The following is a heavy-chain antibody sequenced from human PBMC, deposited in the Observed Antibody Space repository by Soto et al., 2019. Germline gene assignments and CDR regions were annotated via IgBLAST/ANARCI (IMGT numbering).Heavy chain of an antibody. CDR3: ARDQRSSYGYDYYYGMDV. CDR2: IYYSGST. CDR1: CGSISSYY. D-gene: IGHD5-18*01. Sequence: PSETRSLACPVSCGSISSYYWGWIRQPPGKGLEWIGYIYYSGSTNYNPPLKSRVTISVDTSKNQFSLKLSSVTAADTAVYYCARDQRSSYGYDYYYGMDVWGQGTTVTV. J-gene: IGHJ6*02. V-gene: IGHV4-59*01.